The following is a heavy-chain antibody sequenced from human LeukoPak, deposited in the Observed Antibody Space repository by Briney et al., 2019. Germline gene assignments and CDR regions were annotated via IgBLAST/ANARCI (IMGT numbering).Heavy chain of an antibody. CDR1: GGSISSYY. D-gene: IGHD5-12*01. CDR3: ATDLRSGYDDAFDI. J-gene: IGHJ3*02. CDR2: IYTSGST. V-gene: IGHV4-4*07. Sequence: SETLSLTCTVSGGSISSYYWSWIRQPAGKGLEWIGRIYTSGSTNYNPSLTSRVTMSVDTSKNQFSLTLSSVTAADTAVYSCATDLRSGYDDAFDIWGQGTMVTVSS.